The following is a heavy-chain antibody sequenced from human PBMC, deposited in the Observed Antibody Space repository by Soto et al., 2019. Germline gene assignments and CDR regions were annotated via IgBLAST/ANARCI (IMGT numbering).Heavy chain of an antibody. CDR3: ARDRGYCSGGTCCPEAVDY. CDR1: GFTFSSYA. D-gene: IGHD2-15*01. CDR2: IYYDGRNK. J-gene: IGHJ4*02. Sequence: QVQLVESGGGVVQPGRSLRLSCAASGFTFSSYAMHWVRQAPGKGLEWVALIYYDGRNKYHADSVRGRFTISRDNSKNTLYLQMNSLRAEDTAVYYCARDRGYCSGGTCCPEAVDYWGQGTRVTVSS. V-gene: IGHV3-33*01.